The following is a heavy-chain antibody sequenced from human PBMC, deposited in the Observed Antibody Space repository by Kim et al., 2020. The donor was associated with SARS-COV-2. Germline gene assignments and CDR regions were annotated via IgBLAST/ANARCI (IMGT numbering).Heavy chain of an antibody. CDR3: AKVSKQLWQNYYYYGMDV. J-gene: IGHJ6*02. Sequence: GGSLRLSCAASGFTFSSYAMSWVRQAPGKGLEWVSVIYSGGSSTYYADSVKGRFTISRDNSKNTLYLQMNSLRAEDTAVYYCAKVSKQLWQNYYYYGMDVWGQGTTVTVSS. CDR2: IYSGGSST. D-gene: IGHD5-18*01. CDR1: GFTFSSYA. V-gene: IGHV3-23*03.